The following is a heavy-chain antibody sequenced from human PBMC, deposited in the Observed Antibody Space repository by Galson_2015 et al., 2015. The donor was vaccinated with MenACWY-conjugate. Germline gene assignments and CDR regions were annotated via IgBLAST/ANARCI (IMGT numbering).Heavy chain of an antibody. CDR1: GASIRSTSHY. CDR3: ARRAKGDAFDI. CDR2: IYYTENT. Sequence: LVKPTQTLSLTCTVSGASIRSTSHYWGWIRQPPGKGLEWIGDIYYTENTYYNPSLMSRVTLSLDTSKNQVSLRLRSVTAGDTAAYYCARRAKGDAFDIWGQGTLVIVSS. D-gene: IGHD4/OR15-4a*01. V-gene: IGHV4-39*07. J-gene: IGHJ3*02.